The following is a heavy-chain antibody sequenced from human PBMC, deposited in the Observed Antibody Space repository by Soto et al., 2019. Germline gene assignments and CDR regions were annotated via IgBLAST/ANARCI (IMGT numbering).Heavy chain of an antibody. V-gene: IGHV4-39*01. Sequence: SETLSLTCTVSGGYISSSSYYWGWIRQPPGKGLEWIGSIYYSGSTYYNPSLKSRVTISVDTSKNQFSLKLSSVTAADTAVYYCARQAKLLRYFDWLSWFDPWGQGTLVTVSS. CDR2: IYYSGST. CDR3: ARQAKLLRYFDWLSWFDP. J-gene: IGHJ5*02. D-gene: IGHD3-9*01. CDR1: GGYISSSSYY.